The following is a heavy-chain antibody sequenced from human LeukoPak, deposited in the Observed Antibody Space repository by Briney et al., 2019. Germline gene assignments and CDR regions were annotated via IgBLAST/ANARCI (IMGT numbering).Heavy chain of an antibody. D-gene: IGHD3-22*01. Sequence: ASVKVSCKASGYTFTSYDINWVRQATGQGLEWMGWMNPNSGNTGYAQKFQGRVTMTRNTSISTAYMELSSPRSEDTAVYYCASSMYYYDSSGYPFDYWGQGTLVTVSS. CDR3: ASSMYYYDSSGYPFDY. J-gene: IGHJ4*02. V-gene: IGHV1-8*01. CDR2: MNPNSGNT. CDR1: GYTFTSYD.